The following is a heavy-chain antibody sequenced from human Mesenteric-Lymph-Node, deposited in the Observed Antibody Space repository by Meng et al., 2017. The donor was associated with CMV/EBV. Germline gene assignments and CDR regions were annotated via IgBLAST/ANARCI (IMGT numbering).Heavy chain of an antibody. V-gene: IGHV6-1*01. CDR2: TYYRSESYN. Sequence: QIQLQQSGPGLVKSSQTPSGNRNLSRDSISSNNAAWNWIRQSPSRGLEWLGRTYYRSESYNDYAVSVKSRISVNLDTSKNQLSLHLNFVAPEDTAVYYCAYFGDLPPLWWGQGTLVTVSS. D-gene: IGHD3-16*01. CDR3: AYFGDLPPLW. CDR1: RDSISSNNAA. J-gene: IGHJ4*02.